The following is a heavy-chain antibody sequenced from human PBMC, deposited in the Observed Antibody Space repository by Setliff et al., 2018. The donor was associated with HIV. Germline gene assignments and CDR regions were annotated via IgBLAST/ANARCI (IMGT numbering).Heavy chain of an antibody. V-gene: IGHV1-18*01. D-gene: IGHD4-17*01. CDR2: ISADNGDT. J-gene: IGHJ6*03. CDR1: GYSLSTYA. CDR3: ARVIDYGVLYWSYYMDV. Sequence: ASVKVSCKASGYSLSTYAISWVRQAPGQGLEWMGWISADNGDTNYPQKLQGRVTMTTDTSTSTAYMELRSLRSDDTAVYYCARVIDYGVLYWSYYMDVWGKGTTVTVSS.